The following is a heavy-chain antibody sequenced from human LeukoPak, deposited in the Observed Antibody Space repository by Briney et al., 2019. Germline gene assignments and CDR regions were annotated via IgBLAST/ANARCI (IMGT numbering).Heavy chain of an antibody. CDR3: ARDPALGYTSGWYNWFDP. CDR2: ISADNGNT. J-gene: IGHJ5*02. CDR1: GYTFTSYG. D-gene: IGHD6-19*01. V-gene: IGHV1-18*01. Sequence: ASVKVSCKASGYTFTSYGISWVRQAPGQGLEWVGWISADNGNTNYAQKLQGRVTMTTDTSTSTAYMELRSLRSDDTAVYYCARDPALGYTSGWYNWFDPWGQGTLVTVSS.